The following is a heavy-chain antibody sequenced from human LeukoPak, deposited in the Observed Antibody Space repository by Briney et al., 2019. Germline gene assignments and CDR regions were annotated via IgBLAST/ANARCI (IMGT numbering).Heavy chain of an antibody. CDR2: INHSGST. V-gene: IGHV4-34*01. CDR3: FDL. CDR1: VDSFSGYY. Sequence: SETLSLTCAVYVDSFSGYYWSWIRQSPGKGLEWIGEINHSGSTNYNTSLKSRLTISVAASKNKFSLKLNSVNTADTAVYWNFDLWGRGTLVTVSS. J-gene: IGHJ2*01.